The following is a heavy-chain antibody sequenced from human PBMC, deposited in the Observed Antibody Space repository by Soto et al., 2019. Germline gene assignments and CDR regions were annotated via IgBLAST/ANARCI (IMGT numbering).Heavy chain of an antibody. Sequence: GASVKVSCKASGGTFSSYAISWLRQSPGQGLEWMGGIIPIFGTANYAQKFQGRVTITADESTSTAYMELSSLRSEDTAVYYCASRNYYDSSGPSTDTEYFQHWGQGTLVTVSS. J-gene: IGHJ1*01. CDR1: GGTFSSYA. D-gene: IGHD3-22*01. CDR2: IIPIFGTA. CDR3: ASRNYYDSSGPSTDTEYFQH. V-gene: IGHV1-69*13.